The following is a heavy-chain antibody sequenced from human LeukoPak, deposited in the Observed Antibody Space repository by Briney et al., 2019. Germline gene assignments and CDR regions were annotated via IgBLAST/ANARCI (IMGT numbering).Heavy chain of an antibody. CDR1: GFTFSSYS. J-gene: IGHJ3*02. D-gene: IGHD3-10*01. CDR3: ARDQGRWFGSTDAFDI. CDR2: IWYDGSNK. Sequence: GGSLRLSCAASGFTFSSYSMNWVRQAPGKGLEWVAVIWYDGSNKYYADSVKGRFTISRDNSKNTLYLQMNSLRAEDTAVYYCARDQGRWFGSTDAFDIWGQGTMVTVSS. V-gene: IGHV3-33*08.